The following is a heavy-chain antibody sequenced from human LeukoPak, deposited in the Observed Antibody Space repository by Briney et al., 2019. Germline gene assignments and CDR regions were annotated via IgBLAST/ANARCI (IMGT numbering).Heavy chain of an antibody. J-gene: IGHJ4*02. Sequence: QPGGSLRLSCAASGFTFSSYGMHWVRQAPGKGLEWLAVIWYDGSNKYYADSVKGRFTISRDNSKNTLYLQMNSLRAEDTAVYYCARAGTGTTGEYFDYWGQGTLVTVSS. CDR3: ARAGTGTTGEYFDY. CDR1: GFTFSSYG. CDR2: IWYDGSNK. V-gene: IGHV3-33*01. D-gene: IGHD1-7*01.